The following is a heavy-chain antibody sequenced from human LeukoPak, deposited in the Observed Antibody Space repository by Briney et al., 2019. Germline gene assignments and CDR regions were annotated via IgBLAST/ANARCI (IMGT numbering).Heavy chain of an antibody. Sequence: PGGSLRLSCAASEFTFSSYAMSWVRQAPGKGLEWVSTISGSGGSTYYAESVKGRFTISRDNNKNTLYLQMNSLRAEDTAVYYCAKGRLGYCSGGSCYGALYWGQGTLVTVSS. J-gene: IGHJ4*02. V-gene: IGHV3-23*01. CDR1: EFTFSSYA. D-gene: IGHD2-15*01. CDR2: ISGSGGST. CDR3: AKGRLGYCSGGSCYGALY.